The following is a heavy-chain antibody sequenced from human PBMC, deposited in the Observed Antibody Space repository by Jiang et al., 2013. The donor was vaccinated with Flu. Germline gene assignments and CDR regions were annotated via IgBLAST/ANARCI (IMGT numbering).Heavy chain of an antibody. V-gene: IGHV4-39*02. Sequence: LVKPSETLSLACTVSGGSVSSSSDYWGWIRQPPGKGLEWIGSISKSGSTYYNPSLKSRLTISVDTSKNQFSLKVTSVTAADTAVYYCARDSNTTPADFWGQGTLVTVSS. D-gene: IGHD1-1*01. J-gene: IGHJ4*02. CDR1: GGSVSSSSDY. CDR2: ISKSGST. CDR3: ARDSNTTPADF.